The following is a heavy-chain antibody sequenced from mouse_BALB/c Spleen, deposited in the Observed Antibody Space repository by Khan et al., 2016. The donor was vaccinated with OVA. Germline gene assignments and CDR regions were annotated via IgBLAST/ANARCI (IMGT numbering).Heavy chain of an antibody. D-gene: IGHD1-1*01. Sequence: EVELVESGGGLVQPGGSRKLSCVASGFTFSSFGMHWVRQAPEKGLEWVAYISGDSSTIYYTDTVKGRFTISRDNPKNTLFLQMTSLRSEDMARYYCARSYCYGYYFDQWGQGTTLTVSS. CDR1: GFTFSSFG. V-gene: IGHV5-17*02. J-gene: IGHJ2*01. CDR2: ISGDSSTI. CDR3: ARSYCYGYYFDQ.